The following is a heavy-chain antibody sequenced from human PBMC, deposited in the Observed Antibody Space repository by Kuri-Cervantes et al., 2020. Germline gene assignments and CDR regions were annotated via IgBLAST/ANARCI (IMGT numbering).Heavy chain of an antibody. CDR2: ISGSGTTK. Sequence: GGSLRLSCAASGFTFSSYEMNWVRQAPGKGLEWVSYISGSGTTKYYADSVKGRLTISRDNSKNTLYLQMNSLRAEDTAVYYCARDCRPITMIVMGLDYWGQGTLVTVSS. CDR1: GFTFSSYE. CDR3: ARDCRPITMIVMGLDY. D-gene: IGHD3-22*01. J-gene: IGHJ4*02. V-gene: IGHV3-48*03.